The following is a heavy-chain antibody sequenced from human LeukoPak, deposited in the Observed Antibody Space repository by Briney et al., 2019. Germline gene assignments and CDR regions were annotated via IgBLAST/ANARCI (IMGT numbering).Heavy chain of an antibody. CDR2: ISYDGSNK. J-gene: IGHJ4*02. CDR3: AKDRGGLGTDY. Sequence: WIRQAPGKGLEWVAVISYDGSNKYYADSVKGRFTISRDNSKNTLYLQMNSLRAEDTAVYYCAKDRGGLGTDYWGQGTLVTVSS. D-gene: IGHD3-16*01. V-gene: IGHV3-30*18.